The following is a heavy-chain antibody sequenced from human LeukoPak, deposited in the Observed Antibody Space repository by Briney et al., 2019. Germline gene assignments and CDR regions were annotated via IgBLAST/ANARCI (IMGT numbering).Heavy chain of an antibody. D-gene: IGHD4-17*01. Sequence: GGSLRLSCAASGFNFSTYEMNWVCQAPGKGLEWLSVISSSGSTKYYADSVKGRFTISRDNAKNSLYLEMNSLRAEDTAVYYCAKAGVDYGVDFDYWGQGTLVTVSS. J-gene: IGHJ4*02. CDR2: ISSSGSTK. CDR3: AKAGVDYGVDFDY. V-gene: IGHV3-48*03. CDR1: GFNFSTYE.